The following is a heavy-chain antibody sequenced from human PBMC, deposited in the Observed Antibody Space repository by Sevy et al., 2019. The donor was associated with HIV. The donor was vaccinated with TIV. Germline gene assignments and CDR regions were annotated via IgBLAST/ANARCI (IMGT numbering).Heavy chain of an antibody. V-gene: IGHV3-33*01. CDR1: GFTFSSYG. CDR2: IWYDGSNK. D-gene: IGHD3-10*01. J-gene: IGHJ3*02. CDR3: ARAYYGHDAFDI. Sequence: GGSLRLSCAASGFTFSSYGMHWVRQAPGKGLEWVAVIWYDGSNKYYADSVKGRFTISRDNSKNTLYLQMNSLRAEDTAVYYCARAYYGHDAFDIWGQWTMVTVSS.